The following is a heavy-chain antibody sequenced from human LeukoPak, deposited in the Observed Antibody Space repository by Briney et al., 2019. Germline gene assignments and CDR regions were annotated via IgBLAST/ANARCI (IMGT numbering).Heavy chain of an antibody. J-gene: IGHJ5*02. CDR3: ARSSRVQDFWSGYYTPDNWFDP. CDR2: INPSGGST. D-gene: IGHD3-3*01. V-gene: IGHV1-46*01. Sequence: GASVKVSCKASGYTFTSYYMHWVRQAPGQGLEWMGIINPSGGSTSYAQKFQGRVTMTRDTSTSTVYMELSSLRSEDTAVYYCARSSRVQDFWSGYYTPDNWFDPWGQGTLVTVSS. CDR1: GYTFTSYY.